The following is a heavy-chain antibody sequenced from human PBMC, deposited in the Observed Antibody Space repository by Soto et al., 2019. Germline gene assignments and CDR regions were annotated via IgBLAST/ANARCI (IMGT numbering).Heavy chain of an antibody. CDR1: GFTFSSYS. D-gene: IGHD3-10*01. Sequence: VQLVESGGGVVQPGRSLRLSCAASGFTFSSYSMNWVRQAPGKGLEWVSSISSSSSYIYYADSVKGRFTISRDNAKNSLYLQMNSLRAEDTAVYYCARVGRGDYYYYYGMDVWGQGTTVTVSS. CDR2: ISSSSSYI. J-gene: IGHJ6*02. V-gene: IGHV3-21*01. CDR3: ARVGRGDYYYYYGMDV.